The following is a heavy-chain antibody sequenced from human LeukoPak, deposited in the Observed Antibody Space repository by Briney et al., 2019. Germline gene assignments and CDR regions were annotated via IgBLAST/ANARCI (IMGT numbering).Heavy chain of an antibody. J-gene: IGHJ4*02. Sequence: GGSLRLSCAASGFTFSNYGMHWVRQAPGKGLEWVALISYDGPIKYYAESLKGRFTISRDNGKNSLDLQMNSLRADDTAFYYCARDTLGEGEDANYAVYYFDYWGQGTVVTVSS. V-gene: IGHV3-30*03. CDR3: ARDTLGEGEDANYAVYYFDY. D-gene: IGHD4/OR15-4a*01. CDR1: GFTFSNYG. CDR2: ISYDGPIK.